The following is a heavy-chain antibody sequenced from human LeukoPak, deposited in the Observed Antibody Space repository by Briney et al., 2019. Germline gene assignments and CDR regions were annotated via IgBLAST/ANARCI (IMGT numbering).Heavy chain of an antibody. D-gene: IGHD3-22*01. CDR1: GLTVSGNF. CDR3: ARVVYSGGYSQGFDI. J-gene: IGHJ3*02. CDR2: IYSGGST. V-gene: IGHV3-66*01. Sequence: GGSLRLSCAAAGLTVSGNFMTWVRQAPGKGPDWVSVIYSGGSTYYADSVKGRFTISGDNSKNTLYLLMNSLRAEDTAVYYCARVVYSGGYSQGFDIWGQGTMVTVSS.